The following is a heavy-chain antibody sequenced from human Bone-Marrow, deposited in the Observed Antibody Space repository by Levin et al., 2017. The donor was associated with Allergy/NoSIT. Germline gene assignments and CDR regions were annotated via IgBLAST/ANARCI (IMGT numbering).Heavy chain of an antibody. D-gene: IGHD5-24*01. Sequence: SETLSLTCSLSGGSISTGGFHWSWVRQRPGKGLEWIGYIYYSGNTYYNPSLQSRLSISIDTSKNQFSLRLTSVTAADTAVYYCAREDGYVFNYWGQGTLVTVSS. CDR2: IYYSGNT. V-gene: IGHV4-31*03. CDR1: GGSISTGGFH. CDR3: AREDGYVFNY. J-gene: IGHJ4*02.